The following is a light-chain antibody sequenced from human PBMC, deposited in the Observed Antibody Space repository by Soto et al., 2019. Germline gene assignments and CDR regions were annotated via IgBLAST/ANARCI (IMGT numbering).Light chain of an antibody. CDR2: AAS. J-gene: IGKJ5*01. CDR1: QGIGNY. CDR3: QQANSFPLT. Sequence: DIQMTQSPSSLSASVGDRVTITCRASQGIGNYLAWYQQKTGKVPNLLIYAASTLQSGVPSRLSGSRSGTDFTLTISSLQPEDFATYYCQQANSFPLTFGQGTRLEI. V-gene: IGKV1-12*01.